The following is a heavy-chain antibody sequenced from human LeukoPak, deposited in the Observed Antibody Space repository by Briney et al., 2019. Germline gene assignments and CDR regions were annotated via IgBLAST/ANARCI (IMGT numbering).Heavy chain of an antibody. J-gene: IGHJ6*03. V-gene: IGHV4-39*07. D-gene: IGHD3-22*01. CDR1: GGSISSNSYY. CDR3: ARETDYYDSSGYNYYYYMDV. CDR2: IYYSGST. Sequence: SETLSLTCAVSGGSISSNSYYWGWIRQPPGKGLEWIGSIYYSGSTYYNPSLKSRVTISVDTSKNQFSLKLSSVTAADTAVYYCARETDYYDSSGYNYYYYMDVWGKGTTVTVSS.